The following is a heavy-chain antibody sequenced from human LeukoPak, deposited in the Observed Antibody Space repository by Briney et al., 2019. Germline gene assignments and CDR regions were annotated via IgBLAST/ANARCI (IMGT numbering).Heavy chain of an antibody. CDR1: GFTISSFG. CDR3: ARGKYNNGWYYFDY. J-gene: IGHJ4*02. CDR2: TSYDGSNK. V-gene: IGHV3-33*01. D-gene: IGHD6-19*01. Sequence: GGSLRLSCAASGFTISSFGIHLVRQAPGKGPEWVAFTSYDGSNKFYADSMKGRFTISSDNSKNTLYLQMNSLRVEDTAVYYCARGKYNNGWYYFDYWGQGAQVTVSS.